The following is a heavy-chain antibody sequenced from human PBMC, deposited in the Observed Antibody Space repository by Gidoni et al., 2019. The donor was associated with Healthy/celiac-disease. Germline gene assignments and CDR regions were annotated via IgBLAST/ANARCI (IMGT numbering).Heavy chain of an antibody. D-gene: IGHD6-13*01. V-gene: IGHV4-34*01. Sequence: QVQLQPWGAGLLQPSETLSLTCAVHGWSFSGYSWRWLRQPPGKGLEWIGEINHSGSTNYNPSLKSRVTISVDTSKNQFSLKLSSVTAADTAVYYCARGGAAAGTGWFDPWGQGTLVTVSS. CDR1: GWSFSGYS. J-gene: IGHJ5*02. CDR2: INHSGST. CDR3: ARGGAAAGTGWFDP.